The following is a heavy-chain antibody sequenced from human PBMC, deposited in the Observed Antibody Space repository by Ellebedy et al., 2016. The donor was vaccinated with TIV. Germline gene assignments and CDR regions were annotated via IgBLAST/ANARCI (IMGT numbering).Heavy chain of an antibody. Sequence: ASVKVSCKVSGYTLTELSMHWMRQAPGKGLEWMGGFDPEEGETIYAQKFQGRVTMTEDTSTDTAYMELSSLRSEDTAVYYCATALIMITFGGVIVRRDDAFDIWGQGTMVTVSS. CDR2: FDPEEGET. CDR3: ATALIMITFGGVIVRRDDAFDI. V-gene: IGHV1-24*01. D-gene: IGHD3-16*02. J-gene: IGHJ3*02. CDR1: GYTLTELS.